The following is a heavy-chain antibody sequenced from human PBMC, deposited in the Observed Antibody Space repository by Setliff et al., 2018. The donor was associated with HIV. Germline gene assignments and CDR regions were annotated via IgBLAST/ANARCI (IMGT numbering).Heavy chain of an antibody. J-gene: IGHJ6*03. CDR3: AGGEVRSRYVSSRAPFYHYYYYMDV. D-gene: IGHD6-13*01. V-gene: IGHV4-34*01. Sequence: PSETLSLTCAVYGGSFSGYYWSWIRQSPGKGLEWIGEINHSGSTDYNSSLRSRVTISVDTSKNQISLKLTSVTAADTAVYYCAGGEVRSRYVSSRAPFYHYYYYMDVWGKGTTVTVS. CDR2: INHSGST. CDR1: GGSFSGYY.